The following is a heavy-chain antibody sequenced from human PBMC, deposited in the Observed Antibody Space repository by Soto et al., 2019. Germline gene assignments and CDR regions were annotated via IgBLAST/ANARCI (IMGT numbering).Heavy chain of an antibody. J-gene: IGHJ4*02. D-gene: IGHD2-15*01. Sequence: GSLRLACAASGVTFSSYAMSWVRQAPGKGLEWVSAISGSGGSTYYADSVKGRFTISRDNSKNTLYLQMNSLRAEDTAVYDCAXXPPGXXXGGXXSPPQPFAYWAQRTLVTVSS. CDR2: ISGSGGST. CDR1: GVTFSSYA. CDR3: AXXPPGXXXGGXXSPPQPFAY. V-gene: IGHV3-23*01.